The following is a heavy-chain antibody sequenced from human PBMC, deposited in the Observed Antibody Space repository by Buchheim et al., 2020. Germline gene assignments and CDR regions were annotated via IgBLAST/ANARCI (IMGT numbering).Heavy chain of an antibody. D-gene: IGHD3-10*01. J-gene: IGHJ4*02. CDR3: ANTQYGSGSPSPFDY. Sequence: QVQLVESGGGVVQPGRSLRLSCAASGFTFSSYGMHWVRQAPGKGLEWVAVISYDGSNKYYADSVKGRFTISRDNSKNTLYLQMNSLRAEDTAVYYCANTQYGSGSPSPFDYWGQGTL. CDR2: ISYDGSNK. CDR1: GFTFSSYG. V-gene: IGHV3-30*18.